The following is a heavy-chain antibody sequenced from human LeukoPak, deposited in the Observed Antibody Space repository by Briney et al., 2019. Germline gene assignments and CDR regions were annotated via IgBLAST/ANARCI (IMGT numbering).Heavy chain of an antibody. CDR3: ARDRCSSTSCYRAFDI. J-gene: IGHJ3*02. Sequence: GGSLRLSCAASGFTFSSYSMNWVRQAPGQGLEWVSSISSSSSYIYYADSVKGRFTISRDNAKNSLYLQMNSLRAEDTAVYYCARDRCSSTSCYRAFDIWGQGTMVTVSS. D-gene: IGHD2-2*01. CDR2: ISSSSSYI. CDR1: GFTFSSYS. V-gene: IGHV3-21*01.